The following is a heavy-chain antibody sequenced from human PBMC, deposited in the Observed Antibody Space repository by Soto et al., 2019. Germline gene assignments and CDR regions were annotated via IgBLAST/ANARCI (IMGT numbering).Heavy chain of an antibody. D-gene: IGHD6-19*01. Sequence: SETLSLTCTVSGGSISSSSYYWGWIRQPPGQGLEWIGSIYHSGSSNYNPSLKSRGTIPVDKSKNQFSLKLTSVTAADTAVYYCARRQGDSSGWYYFDYWGQGTLVTVSS. J-gene: IGHJ4*02. V-gene: IGHV4-39*07. CDR1: GGSISSSSYY. CDR3: ARRQGDSSGWYYFDY. CDR2: IYHSGSS.